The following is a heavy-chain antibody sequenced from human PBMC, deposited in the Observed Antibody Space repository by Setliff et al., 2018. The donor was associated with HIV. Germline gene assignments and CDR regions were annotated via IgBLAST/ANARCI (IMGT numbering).Heavy chain of an antibody. CDR2: MYYTGST. CDR3: ARGGGSSGWYFVLGYSDY. V-gene: IGHV4-39*01. D-gene: IGHD6-19*01. J-gene: IGHJ4*02. Sequence: SETLSLTCTVSGGSTDSGSYYWAWIRQPPGKGLEWIGSMYYTGSTYYNPSLKSRVTISIDTSKNQFSLKLNSVTAADTAMYYCARGGGSSGWYFVLGYSDYWGPGTLVTVSS. CDR1: GGSTDSGSYY.